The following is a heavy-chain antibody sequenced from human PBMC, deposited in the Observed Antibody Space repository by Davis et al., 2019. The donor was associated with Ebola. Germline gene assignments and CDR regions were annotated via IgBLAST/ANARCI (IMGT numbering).Heavy chain of an antibody. D-gene: IGHD4-17*01. Sequence: SETLSLTCAVYGVSFSDYYWSWIRQPPAKGLDWIGEINPNGSTNYNPSLKSRVTISLDTSNNQFFLKRSTVTAADTAVYCCARGYYGDRYDYRGQGTLVTVSS. CDR3: ARGYYGDRYDY. J-gene: IGHJ4*02. V-gene: IGHV4-34*01. CDR1: GVSFSDYY. CDR2: INPNGST.